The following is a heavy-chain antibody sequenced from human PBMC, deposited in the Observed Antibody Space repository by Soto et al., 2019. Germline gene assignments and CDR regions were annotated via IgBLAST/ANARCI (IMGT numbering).Heavy chain of an antibody. CDR1: GGTFSSYA. J-gene: IGHJ4*02. CDR2: IIPIFGTA. V-gene: IGHV1-69*13. CDR3: ARGGLTFGVVIS. Sequence: SVKVSCKASGGTFSSYAISWVRQAPGRGLEWMGGIIPIFGTANYAQKFQGRVTITADESTSTAYMELSSLRSEDTAVYYCARGGLTFGVVISWGQGTLVTVSS. D-gene: IGHD3-3*01.